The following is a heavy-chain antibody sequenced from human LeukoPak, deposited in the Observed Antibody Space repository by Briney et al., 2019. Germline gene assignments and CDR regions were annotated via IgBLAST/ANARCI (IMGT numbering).Heavy chain of an antibody. CDR1: GFTFSTYG. D-gene: IGHD5-12*01. Sequence: GVSLRLSCAASGFTFSTYGMHWVRQAPGKGLEWVAVISYDGSNKYYTDSVRGRFTISRDNSKNTLYLQMNSLRAEDTAVYYCAKDRTAGYDGLVDYWGQGTLVTVS. CDR3: AKDRTAGYDGLVDY. CDR2: ISYDGSNK. J-gene: IGHJ4*02. V-gene: IGHV3-30*18.